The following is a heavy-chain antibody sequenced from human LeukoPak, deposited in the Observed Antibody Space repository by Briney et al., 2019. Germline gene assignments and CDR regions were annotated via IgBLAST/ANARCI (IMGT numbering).Heavy chain of an antibody. CDR3: AREHCSSTSCPKLNWFYP. CDR2: ISSSSSTI. CDR1: GFTFSSYS. J-gene: IGHJ5*02. D-gene: IGHD2-2*01. Sequence: PGGSLRLSCAASGFTFSSYSMNWVRQAPGKGLEWVSYISSSSSTIYYADSVKGRFTISRDNAKNSLYMEMNRLRAEDTAVYYCAREHCSSTSCPKLNWFYPCGQGTLVTVSS. V-gene: IGHV3-48*01.